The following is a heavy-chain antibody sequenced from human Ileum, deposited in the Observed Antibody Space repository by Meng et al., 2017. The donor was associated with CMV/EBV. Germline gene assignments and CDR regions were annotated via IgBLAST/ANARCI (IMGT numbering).Heavy chain of an antibody. Sequence: VRPVESVGGLVKRGGSLRLSCAASGFTFSHSYMTLIRLAPGKGLEWVAYISSSGSTIYYADSVKVRFTISRDKAKNSLYLQMNSLRADDTAVYYCAREIRPIDYWGQGTLVTVSS. CDR2: ISSSGSTI. CDR1: GFTFSHSY. CDR3: AREIRPIDY. J-gene: IGHJ4*02. D-gene: IGHD3-10*01. V-gene: IGHV3-11*01.